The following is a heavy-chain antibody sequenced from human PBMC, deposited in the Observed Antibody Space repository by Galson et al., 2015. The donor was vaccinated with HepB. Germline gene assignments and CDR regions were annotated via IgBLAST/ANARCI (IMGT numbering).Heavy chain of an antibody. J-gene: IGHJ3*02. CDR1: GYTFTSYY. V-gene: IGHV1-46*01. D-gene: IGHD5-18*01. CDR3: ARSRVSSYGYRASDAFDI. Sequence: SVKVSCKASGYTFTSYYMHWVRQAPGQGLEWMGIINPSGGSTSYAQKFQGRVTMTRDTSTSTVYMELSSLRSEDTAVYYCARSRVSSYGYRASDAFDIWGQGTMVTVSS. CDR2: INPSGGST.